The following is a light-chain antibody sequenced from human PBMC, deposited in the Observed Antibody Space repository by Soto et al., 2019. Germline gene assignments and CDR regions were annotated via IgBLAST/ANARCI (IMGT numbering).Light chain of an antibody. V-gene: IGKV3-11*01. CDR1: QGVSSY. Sequence: EIVLTQSPATLSLSPGERATLSCRASQGVSSYLAWYQQKPGQAHRLLIYDASNRATGIPARFSGSGSGTDFTLTISSLEPEDFAVYYCQQRSNWPPETLTFGGGTKVEIK. CDR3: QQRSNWPPETLT. CDR2: DAS. J-gene: IGKJ4*01.